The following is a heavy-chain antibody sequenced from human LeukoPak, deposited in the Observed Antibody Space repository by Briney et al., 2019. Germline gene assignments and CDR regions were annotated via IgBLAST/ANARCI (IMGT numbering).Heavy chain of an antibody. CDR1: GESFSGYY. V-gene: IGHV4-34*01. CDR2: INQSGDT. Sequence: SETLSLTCGVSGESFSGYYWSWLRQPPGKGLEWIGEINQSGDTNYNPSFESRVTMSVDASKKQFSLKLKSVTAADGAVYYCARSLSPYYDVTSAYWVWGYWGQGTLFIISS. CDR3: ARSLSPYYDVTSAYWVWGY. J-gene: IGHJ4*02. D-gene: IGHD3-3*01.